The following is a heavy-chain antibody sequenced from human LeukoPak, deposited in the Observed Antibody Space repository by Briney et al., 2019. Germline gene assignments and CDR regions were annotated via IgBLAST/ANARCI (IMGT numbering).Heavy chain of an antibody. Sequence: SETLSLTCAVYGGSFSGYYWSWIRQPPGKGLEWIGEINHSGSTNYNPSLKSRVTISVDTSKNQFPLKLSSVTAADTAVYYCARKNVVVVAATLLNYFDYWGQGTLVTVSS. D-gene: IGHD2-15*01. J-gene: IGHJ4*02. CDR2: INHSGST. CDR1: GGSFSGYY. CDR3: ARKNVVVVAATLLNYFDY. V-gene: IGHV4-34*01.